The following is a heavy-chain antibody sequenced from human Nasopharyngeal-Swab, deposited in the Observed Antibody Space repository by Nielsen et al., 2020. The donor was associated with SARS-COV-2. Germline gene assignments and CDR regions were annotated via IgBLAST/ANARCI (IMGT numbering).Heavy chain of an antibody. CDR2: ISAYNGNT. D-gene: IGHD2-2*01. J-gene: IGHJ4*02. Sequence: WARQAPGHGLEWMGWISAYNGNTNYAQKLQGRVTMTTDTSTSTAYMELRSLRSDDTAVYYCARGYCSSTSCYYFDYWGQGTLVTVSS. V-gene: IGHV1-18*01. CDR3: ARGYCSSTSCYYFDY.